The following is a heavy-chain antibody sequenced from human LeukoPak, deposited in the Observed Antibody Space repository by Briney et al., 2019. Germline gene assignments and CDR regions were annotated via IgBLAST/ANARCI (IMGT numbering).Heavy chain of an antibody. V-gene: IGHV3-21*01. CDR1: GFTFSTYS. CDR2: ISTSRSYI. CDR3: ARSTDYCTSTSCYMYYFDY. Sequence: GGSLRLSCAASGFTFSTYSMNWVRQAPGKGLEWVSSISTSRSYIYYADSVKGRFTISRDNAKNSLYLQMNSLRAEDTAVYYCARSTDYCTSTSCYMYYFDYWGQATLVTVSS. J-gene: IGHJ4*02. D-gene: IGHD2-2*01.